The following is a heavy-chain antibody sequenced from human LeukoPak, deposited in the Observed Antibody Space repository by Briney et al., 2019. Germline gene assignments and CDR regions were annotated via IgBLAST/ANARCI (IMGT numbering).Heavy chain of an antibody. CDR1: GGSISSYY. J-gene: IGHJ2*01. V-gene: IGHV4-4*07. CDR3: ASQKRVLGITIFGVDPPYWYFDL. D-gene: IGHD3-3*01. CDR2: IYTSGST. Sequence: SETLSLTCTVSGGSISSYYWSWIRQPAGKGLEWIGRIYTSGSTNYNPSLKSRVTMSVDTSKNQFSLKLSSVTAADTAVYYCASQKRVLGITIFGVDPPYWYFDLWGRGTLVTVSS.